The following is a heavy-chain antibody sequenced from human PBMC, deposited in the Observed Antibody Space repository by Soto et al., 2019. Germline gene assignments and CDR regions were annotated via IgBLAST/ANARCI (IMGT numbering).Heavy chain of an antibody. CDR1: GFTFSSYD. V-gene: IGHV3-13*01. J-gene: IGHJ6*03. CDR3: ARGSLSYYYMDV. CDR2: IGSAGDT. Sequence: EVQLVESGGGLVQPGGSLRLSCAASGFTFSSYDMHWVRQATGKGLEWVSTIGSAGDTYYPGSVKGRFTISRENAKNSLYLQMNSLRAGDTAVYYCARGSLSYYYMDVWGKGTMVTVSS.